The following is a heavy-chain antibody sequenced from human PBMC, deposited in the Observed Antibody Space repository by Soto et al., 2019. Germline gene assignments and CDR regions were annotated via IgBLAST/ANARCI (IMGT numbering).Heavy chain of an antibody. Sequence: QVRLVQSGAEVKKPGSSVKVSCKASGGTFSSSALNWVRQAPGQGLEWMGGIIPMLGTANYAQKFQGRVTITADKSPKTAYMELSSLRSEDTAVYYCTRGVPSNAYFDYWGQGTLVTVSS. CDR1: GGTFSSSA. CDR3: TRGVPSNAYFDY. CDR2: IIPMLGTA. V-gene: IGHV1-69*06. D-gene: IGHD3-10*01. J-gene: IGHJ4*02.